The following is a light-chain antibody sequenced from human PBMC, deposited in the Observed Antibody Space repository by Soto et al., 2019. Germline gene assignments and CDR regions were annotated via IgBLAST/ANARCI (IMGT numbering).Light chain of an antibody. J-gene: IGKJ1*01. Sequence: DIHMTLTPSTLSGSVGDRVTITCLASQTISHWVSWYQQKPGKAPKLLMHNSSTLKSGVPSRFSGSGSGTEFTLTNSSLPPDDFAPYYCKHYYSSSEAFGQGTKVDI. CDR1: QTISHW. CDR3: KHYYSSSEA. CDR2: NSS. V-gene: IGKV1-5*03.